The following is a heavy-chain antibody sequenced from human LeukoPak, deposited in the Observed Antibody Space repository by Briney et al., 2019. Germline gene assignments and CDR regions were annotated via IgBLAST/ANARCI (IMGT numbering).Heavy chain of an antibody. J-gene: IGHJ6*02. CDR1: GGSVSSGSYY. CDR3: ARDVALETSYYGMDV. V-gene: IGHV4-61*01. Sequence: SETLSLTCTVSGGSVSSGSYYWSWIRQPPGKGLEWIGYIYYSGSTNYNPSLKSRVTISVDTSKNQFSLKLSSVTAAGTAVYYCARDVALETSYYGMDVWGQGTTVTVSS. CDR2: IYYSGST.